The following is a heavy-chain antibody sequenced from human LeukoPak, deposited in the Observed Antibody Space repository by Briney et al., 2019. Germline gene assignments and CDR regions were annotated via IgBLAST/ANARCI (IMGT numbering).Heavy chain of an antibody. CDR1: GFTFNSYA. J-gene: IGHJ3*02. CDR3: ARGAYSGGWAFDI. V-gene: IGHV3-23*01. D-gene: IGHD6-19*01. Sequence: GGSLRLSCAGSGFTFNSYAMSWVRQAPGKGLEWVSTITGSVDNTFYADSVKGRFTMSRDNSKNTLYLQMNSLRAEDTAVYYCARGAYSGGWAFDIWGQGTVVTVSS. CDR2: ITGSVDNT.